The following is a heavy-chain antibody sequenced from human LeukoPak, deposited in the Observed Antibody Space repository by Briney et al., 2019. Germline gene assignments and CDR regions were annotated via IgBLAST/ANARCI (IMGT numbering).Heavy chain of an antibody. CDR1: GDSISSSY. J-gene: IGHJ3*02. D-gene: IGHD3-22*01. Sequence: SETLSLTCTASGDSISSSYWSWIRQPPEKRLEWIGYIYYTGNTNYNPSLKSRVTLSVDMSKNQFSLNLNSVTAADTAVYYCVRGFFDSSGYSNPFDIWGQGTMVTVSS. CDR3: VRGFFDSSGYSNPFDI. V-gene: IGHV4-59*01. CDR2: IYYTGNT.